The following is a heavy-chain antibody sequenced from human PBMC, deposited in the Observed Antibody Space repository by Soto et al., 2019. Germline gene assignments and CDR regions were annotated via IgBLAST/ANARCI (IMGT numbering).Heavy chain of an antibody. V-gene: IGHV1-18*01. Sequence: QVQLVQSGAEVKKPGASVKVSCKASGYTFTSYGISWVRQAPGQGLEWMGWISAYNGNTNYAQKLQGRVTMTTDTSTSTAYMELRSLRPDDTAVYYCARDRGYCSSTSCPPVGLQLALGWGQGTLVTVSS. CDR1: GYTFTSYG. CDR3: ARDRGYCSSTSCPPVGLQLALG. J-gene: IGHJ4*02. CDR2: ISAYNGNT. D-gene: IGHD2-2*01.